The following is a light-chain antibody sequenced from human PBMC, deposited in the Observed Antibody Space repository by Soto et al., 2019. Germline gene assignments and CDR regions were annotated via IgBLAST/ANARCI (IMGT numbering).Light chain of an antibody. CDR3: QQYCKSQT. CDR1: QSVSSNY. CDR2: GAS. V-gene: IGKV3-20*01. J-gene: IGKJ1*01. Sequence: VLTQYERTLSFSPGERVIPFCMSSQSVSSNYLAWYQQKPGQAPRLLIYGASSRATDIPDRFSGSGSGTDFTLTFIRLEPEDFALYYWQQYCKSQTFGQGA.